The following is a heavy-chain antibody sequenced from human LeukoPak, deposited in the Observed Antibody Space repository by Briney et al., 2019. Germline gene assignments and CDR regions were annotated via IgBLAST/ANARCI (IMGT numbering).Heavy chain of an antibody. CDR1: GFTFNDYY. CDR2: IGNSGSII. J-gene: IGHJ3*02. Sequence: GGSLRLSCVASGFTFNDYYMSWIRQAPGKGLEWVSYIGNSGSIIKYADSVKGRFTISRDNAKISLYLQMDSLRAEDTAVYYCAREHLGVSAFDIWGQGTMVTVSS. D-gene: IGHD1-26*01. V-gene: IGHV3-11*01. CDR3: AREHLGVSAFDI.